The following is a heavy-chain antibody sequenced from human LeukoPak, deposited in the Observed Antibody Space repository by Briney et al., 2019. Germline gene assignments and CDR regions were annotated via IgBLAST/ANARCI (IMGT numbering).Heavy chain of an antibody. V-gene: IGHV4-38-2*01. CDR2: FYLSGTI. D-gene: IGHD4-17*01. CDR1: DYSISSGYS. CDR3: AKTDYGDYGAFNI. Sequence: SETLSLTCAVRDYSISSGYSWGWVRQPPGKGLEWIANFYLSGTIYYNPSLKSRVTTSLDTPNNHFSLKLSSVTASDTAVYWCAKTDYGDYGAFNIWGQGTMVTVSS. J-gene: IGHJ3*02.